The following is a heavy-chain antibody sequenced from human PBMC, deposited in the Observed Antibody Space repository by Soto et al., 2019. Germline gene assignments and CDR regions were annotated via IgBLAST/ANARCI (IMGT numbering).Heavy chain of an antibody. V-gene: IGHV3-30-3*01. CDR2: ISYDGSNK. D-gene: IGHD3-10*01. Sequence: QVQLVESGGGVVQPGRSLRLSCAASGFTFSSYAMHWVRQAPGKGLEWVAVISYDGSNKYYADSVKGRFTISRDNSKNTLYLQMNSLRAEDTAVYYWARPIYGSVTRNWFDPWGQGTLVTVSS. CDR1: GFTFSSYA. J-gene: IGHJ5*02. CDR3: ARPIYGSVTRNWFDP.